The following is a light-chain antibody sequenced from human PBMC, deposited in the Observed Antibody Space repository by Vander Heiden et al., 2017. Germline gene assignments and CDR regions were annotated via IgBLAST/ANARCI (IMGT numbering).Light chain of an antibody. J-gene: IGLJ1*01. Sequence: QSALTPPPSASGSPGHSVPVSCTGTTSDVVAYNYVSWYQQHPGKAPKLIIYEDTKRPSGVPDRFSASKSGDTASLTVSGLQAEDEADYYCSSHAGSNNYAFGTGTKVTVL. CDR2: EDT. V-gene: IGLV2-8*01. CDR3: SSHAGSNNYA. CDR1: TSDVVAYNY.